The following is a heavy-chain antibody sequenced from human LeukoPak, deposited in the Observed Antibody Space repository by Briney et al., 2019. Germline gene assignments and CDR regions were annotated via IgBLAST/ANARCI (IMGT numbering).Heavy chain of an antibody. CDR1: GFAFSSYS. D-gene: IGHD2-21*02. CDR3: ARDFLPVVVTATPSPSVDP. J-gene: IGHJ5*02. V-gene: IGHV3-21*01. Sequence: GGSLRLSCAASGFAFSSYSMNWVRQAPGKGLEWVSSISSSSSYIYYADSVKGRFTISRDNAKNSLYLQMNSLRAEDTAVYYCARDFLPVVVTATPSPSVDPWGQGTLVTVS. CDR2: ISSSSSYI.